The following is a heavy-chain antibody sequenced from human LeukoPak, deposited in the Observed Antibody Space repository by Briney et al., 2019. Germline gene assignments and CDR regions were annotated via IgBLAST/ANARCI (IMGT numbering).Heavy chain of an antibody. J-gene: IGHJ4*02. CDR2: IYSSGSA. Sequence: SETLSPTCTVSGGSISAYYWSWIRQPPGKGLEWIGYIYSSGSANYNPSLKSRVTMSVDASKNQFSLRLTSMTAADTAVYYCARMGGSSVYATHWWGQGTLVTVSS. CDR3: ARMGGSSVYATHW. V-gene: IGHV4-59*08. D-gene: IGHD5/OR15-5a*01. CDR1: GGSISAYY.